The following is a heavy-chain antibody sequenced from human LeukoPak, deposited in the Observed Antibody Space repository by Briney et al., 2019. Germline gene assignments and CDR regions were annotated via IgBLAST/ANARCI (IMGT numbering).Heavy chain of an antibody. CDR3: ARGGSGSFDY. D-gene: IGHD3-10*01. CDR2: INYSGST. V-gene: IGHV4-59*12. J-gene: IGHJ4*02. Sequence: SETLSLTCTVSGGSISSYYWSWTRQPPGKGLEWIEYINYSGSTNYNPSLKSRVTISVDKSKNQFSLKLSSVTAADTAVYYCARGGSGSFDYWGQGTLVTVSS. CDR1: GGSISSYY.